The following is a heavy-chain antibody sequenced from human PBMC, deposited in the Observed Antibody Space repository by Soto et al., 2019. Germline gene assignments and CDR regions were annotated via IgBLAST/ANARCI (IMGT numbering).Heavy chain of an antibody. Sequence: SETLSLTCTVPGGSINSDHWSWIRQPPGEGLEWIGYISYSGNTDYNPSLKSLVTISVDTSKNQFSLKLSSVTAADTAVYYCARVLSGSSLFDYWGQGTLVTVSS. J-gene: IGHJ4*02. D-gene: IGHD1-26*01. CDR3: ARVLSGSSLFDY. CDR2: ISYSGNT. V-gene: IGHV4-59*01. CDR1: GGSINSDH.